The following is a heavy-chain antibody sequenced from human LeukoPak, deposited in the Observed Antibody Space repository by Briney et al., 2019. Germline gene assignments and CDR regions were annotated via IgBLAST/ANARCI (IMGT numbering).Heavy chain of an antibody. V-gene: IGHV1-69*04. CDR3: ARGSRYCSSTSCYTSYYGMDV. CDR2: IIPILGIA. J-gene: IGHJ6*02. D-gene: IGHD2-2*02. Sequence: ASVKVSCKASGGTFSSYAISWVRQAPGQGLEWMGRIIPILGIANYAQKFQGRVTMTRNTSISTAYMELSSLRSEDTAVYYCARGSRYCSSTSCYTSYYGMDVWGQGTTVTVSS. CDR1: GGTFSSYA.